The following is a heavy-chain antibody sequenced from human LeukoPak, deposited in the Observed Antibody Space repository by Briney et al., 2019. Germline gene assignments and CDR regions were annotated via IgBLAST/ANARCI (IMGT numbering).Heavy chain of an antibody. CDR3: ARGGYYDSSGYPFDY. D-gene: IGHD3-22*01. Sequence: PSETLSLTCTVSGGSISSYYWSWIRQPAGKGLEWLGRIYTSGSTSYNPSLKSRVTMSVDTSKNQFSLKLSSVTAADTAVYDCARGGYYDSSGYPFDYWGQGTLVTVSS. J-gene: IGHJ4*02. CDR1: GGSISSYY. V-gene: IGHV4-4*07. CDR2: IYTSGST.